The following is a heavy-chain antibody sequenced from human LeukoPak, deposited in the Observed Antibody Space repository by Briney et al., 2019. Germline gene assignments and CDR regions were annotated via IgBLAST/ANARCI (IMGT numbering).Heavy chain of an antibody. CDR3: ARELPFDY. CDR2: IKSDGGRT. CDR1: GFTFSSYW. Sequence: GGSLRLSCAVSGFTFSSYWMHWVRQAPGKGLVWVSRIKSDGGRTDYADSVKGRFTISRDNAKNTLYLQMNSLRVEDTAVYYCARELPFDYWGQGTLVTVSS. J-gene: IGHJ4*02. V-gene: IGHV3-74*01.